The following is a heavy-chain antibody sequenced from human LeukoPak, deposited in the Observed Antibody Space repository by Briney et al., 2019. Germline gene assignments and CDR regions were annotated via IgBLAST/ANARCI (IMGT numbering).Heavy chain of an antibody. J-gene: IGHJ4*02. CDR2: ISSSSSYI. CDR1: GITFSSYA. D-gene: IGHD3-3*01. CDR3: ARGLTISLFDY. V-gene: IGHV3-21*01. Sequence: GGSLRLSCAASGITFSSYAMTWVRQAPGKGLEWVSSISSSSSYIYYADSVKGRFTISRDNTKNSLYLQMNSLRAEDTAVYYCARGLTISLFDYWGQGTLVTVSS.